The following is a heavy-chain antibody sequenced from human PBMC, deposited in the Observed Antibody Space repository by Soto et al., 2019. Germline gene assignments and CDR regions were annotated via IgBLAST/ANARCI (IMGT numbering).Heavy chain of an antibody. Sequence: GASVKVSCKASGGTFSSYAISWVRQAPGQGLEWMGGIIPIFGTANYAQKFQGRVTITADKSTSTAYMELSSLRSEDTAVYYCAREDGRWLADAFDIWGQGTMVTVSS. CDR3: AREDGRWLADAFDI. V-gene: IGHV1-69*06. D-gene: IGHD6-19*01. CDR2: IIPIFGTA. CDR1: GGTFSSYA. J-gene: IGHJ3*02.